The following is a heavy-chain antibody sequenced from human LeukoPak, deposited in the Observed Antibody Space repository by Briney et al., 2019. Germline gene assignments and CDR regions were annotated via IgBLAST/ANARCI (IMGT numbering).Heavy chain of an antibody. Sequence: GGSLRLSCAASGFTFSSYGMHWVRQAPGKGLEWVAVIWYDGSNNYYADSVKGRFTISRDNSKNTLYLQMNSLRAEDTAVYYCARDPTWFGESNYYFDYWGQGTLVTVSS. CDR3: ARDPTWFGESNYYFDY. D-gene: IGHD3-10*01. J-gene: IGHJ4*02. V-gene: IGHV3-33*01. CDR1: GFTFSSYG. CDR2: IWYDGSNN.